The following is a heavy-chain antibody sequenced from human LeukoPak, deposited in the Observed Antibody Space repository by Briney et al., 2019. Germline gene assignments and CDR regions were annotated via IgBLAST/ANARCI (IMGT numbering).Heavy chain of an antibody. CDR3: ARGERGWYYFDY. Sequence: SETLSLTCTVSGGSISSSRYYWGWIRQPPGKGLEWIGSIYYSGSTYYNPSLKSRVTISVDTSKNQFSLKLSSMTAADTAVYYCARGERGWYYFDYWGQGTLVTVSS. V-gene: IGHV4-39*01. D-gene: IGHD6-19*01. J-gene: IGHJ4*02. CDR2: IYYSGST. CDR1: GGSISSSRYY.